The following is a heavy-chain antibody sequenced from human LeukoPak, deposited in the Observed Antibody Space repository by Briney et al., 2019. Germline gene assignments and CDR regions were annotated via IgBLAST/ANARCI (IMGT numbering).Heavy chain of an antibody. Sequence: ASVKVSCKASGGTFGSYAISWVRQAPGQGLEWRGGIIPIFGTANYAQKFQGRVTITADESTSTAYMELSSLGSEDTAVYYCARDRIGTGYPFDYWGQGTLVTVSS. CDR1: GGTFGSYA. J-gene: IGHJ4*02. CDR2: IIPIFGTA. V-gene: IGHV1-69*13. D-gene: IGHD3/OR15-3a*01. CDR3: ARDRIGTGYPFDY.